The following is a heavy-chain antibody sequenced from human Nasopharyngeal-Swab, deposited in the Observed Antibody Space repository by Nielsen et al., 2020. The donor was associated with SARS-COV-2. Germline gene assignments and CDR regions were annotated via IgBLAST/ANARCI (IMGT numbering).Heavy chain of an antibody. V-gene: IGHV3-33*01. J-gene: IGHJ4*02. CDR1: GFTFSSYG. CDR2: IWYDGSNK. D-gene: IGHD6-19*01. CDR3: ARDEERAGYSSGWYGL. Sequence: GGSLRLSCAASGFTFSSYGMHWVRQAPGKGLEWVAVIWYDGSNKYYADSVKGRFTISRDNSKNTLYLQMNSLRAEDTAVYYCARDEERAGYSSGWYGLGGQGTLVTVSP.